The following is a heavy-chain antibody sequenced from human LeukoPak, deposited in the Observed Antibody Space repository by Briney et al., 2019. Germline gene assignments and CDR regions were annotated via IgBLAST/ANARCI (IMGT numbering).Heavy chain of an antibody. CDR3: AREIGGSSYLNY. Sequence: SETLSLTCTVSGGPISSHYWTWIRQPAGKGLEWIGRVYIGGNTNYNPSLKSRVTMSVDTSRNQFSLKLTSVTAADTAVYYCAREIGGSSYLNYWGQGTLVTVSS. V-gene: IGHV4-4*07. CDR1: GGPISSHY. D-gene: IGHD2-15*01. CDR2: VYIGGNT. J-gene: IGHJ4*02.